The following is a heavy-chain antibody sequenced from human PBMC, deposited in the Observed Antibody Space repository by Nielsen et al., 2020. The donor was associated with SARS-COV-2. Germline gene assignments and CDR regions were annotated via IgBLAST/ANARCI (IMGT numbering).Heavy chain of an antibody. V-gene: IGHV1-58*01. CDR1: GFTFTNSA. J-gene: IGHJ5*02. CDR2: IVVGSGNT. CDR3: ARGLAARP. D-gene: IGHD6-6*01. Sequence: SVKVSCKASGFTFTNSAVQWVRQARGQRLEWIGWIVVGSGNTNYAQKFQERVTMTRDTSTSTVYMELSSLRSEDTAVYYCARGLAARPWGQGTLVTVSS.